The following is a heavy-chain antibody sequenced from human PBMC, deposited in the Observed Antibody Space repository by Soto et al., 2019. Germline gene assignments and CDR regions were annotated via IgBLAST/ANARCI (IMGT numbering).Heavy chain of an antibody. CDR2: IYYSGST. D-gene: IGHD6-19*01. V-gene: IGHV4-39*01. J-gene: IGHJ4*02. CDR3: ARQYRRAGYFHY. Sequence: SETLSLTCTVSGGSISSSSYYWGWIRQPPGKGLEWIGSIYYSGSTYYNPSLKSRVTISVDTSKNQFSLKLSSVTAADTAVYYCARQYRRAGYFHYWGQGTLVTVSS. CDR1: GGSISSSSYY.